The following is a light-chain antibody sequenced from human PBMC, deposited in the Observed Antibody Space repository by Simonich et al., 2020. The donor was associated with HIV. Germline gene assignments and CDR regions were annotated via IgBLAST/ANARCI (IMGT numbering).Light chain of an antibody. V-gene: IGKV4-1*01. CDR2: WAS. CDR3: QQSHSTPYT. CDR1: QSVLYNSNNKNY. Sequence: DIVMTQSPDSLAVSLGERATINCKSSQSVLYNSNNKNYLAWYPQKPGQPPKLLFYWASTRESGVPDRFSGGGSGTDFTLTISSLQAEDVAVYYCQQSHSTPYTFGQGTKLEIK. J-gene: IGKJ2*01.